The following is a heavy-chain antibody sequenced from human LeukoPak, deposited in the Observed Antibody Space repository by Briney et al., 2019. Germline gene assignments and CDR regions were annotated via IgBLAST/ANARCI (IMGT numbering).Heavy chain of an antibody. V-gene: IGHV3-23*01. Sequence: GGSLRLSCAASGFTFSDYYMSWIRQAPGKGLEWVSAISGSGGSTYYADSVKGRFTISRDNSKNTLYLQMNSLRAEDTAVYYCAKDNGGYSGYVDTTDYWGQGTLVTVSS. D-gene: IGHD5-12*01. CDR2: ISGSGGST. CDR3: AKDNGGYSGYVDTTDY. J-gene: IGHJ4*02. CDR1: GFTFSDYY.